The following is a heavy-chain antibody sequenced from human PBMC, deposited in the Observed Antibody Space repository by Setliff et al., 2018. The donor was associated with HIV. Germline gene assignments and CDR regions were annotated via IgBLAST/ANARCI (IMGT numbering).Heavy chain of an antibody. J-gene: IGHJ3*01. CDR2: VSPSSIVT. V-gene: IGHV3-23*01. CDR3: AKPTSGLYPRAFDL. Sequence: GGSLRLSCAASGFTFSSYWMHWVRQAPGKGLVWVSAVSPSSIVTYYADSVKGRFTVSRDDSKNMLFLQMNSLGPEDTAIYYCAKPTSGLYPRAFDLWGQGTMVTVSS. CDR1: GFTFSSYW. D-gene: IGHD1-26*01.